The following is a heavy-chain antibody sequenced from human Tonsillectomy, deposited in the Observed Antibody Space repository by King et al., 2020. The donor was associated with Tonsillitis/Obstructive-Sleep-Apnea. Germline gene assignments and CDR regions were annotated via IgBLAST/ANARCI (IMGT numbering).Heavy chain of an antibody. CDR1: GGSISSFY. Sequence: QLQESGPGLVKPSETLSLTCTVSGGSISSFYWSWIRQPPGKGLEWVGYSYYSGSTNYNPSLKSRVTISVDTYKNQFSLKLSSVTAADTAVYYCARRNYYDSSGYYLVAFYIWGQGTMVTVSS. V-gene: IGHV4-59*01. D-gene: IGHD3-22*01. CDR3: ARRNYYDSSGYYLVAFYI. J-gene: IGHJ3*02. CDR2: SYYSGST.